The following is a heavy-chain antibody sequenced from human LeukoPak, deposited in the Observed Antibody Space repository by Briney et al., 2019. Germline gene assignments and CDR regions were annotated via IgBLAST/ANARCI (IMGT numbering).Heavy chain of an antibody. V-gene: IGHV4-39*01. CDR1: GGSTSSSRYY. D-gene: IGHD2-21*02. Sequence: SETLSLTCTVSGGSTSSSRYYWGWIRQPPGQGLEWIGSIYYSGSTYYNPSLKSRVTISVDTSKNQFSLKLSSVTAADTAVYYCASQSGDSALWDYWGQGTLVTVSS. J-gene: IGHJ4*02. CDR2: IYYSGST. CDR3: ASQSGDSALWDY.